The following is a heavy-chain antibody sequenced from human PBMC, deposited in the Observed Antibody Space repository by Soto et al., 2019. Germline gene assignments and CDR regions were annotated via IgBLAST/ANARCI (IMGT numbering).Heavy chain of an antibody. V-gene: IGHV4-30-2*01. D-gene: IGHD4-17*01. CDR3: ARGMTTVTTLDY. CDR1: GGSISSGGYS. CDR2: MYHSGST. Sequence: QLRLQESGSGLVKPSQTLSLTCAVSGGSISSGGYSWSWIRQPPGKGLEWIGYMYHSGSTYYNPSLKSRVTISVDRSKNQFSLKLSSVTAADTAVYYCARGMTTVTTLDYWGQGTLVTVSS. J-gene: IGHJ4*02.